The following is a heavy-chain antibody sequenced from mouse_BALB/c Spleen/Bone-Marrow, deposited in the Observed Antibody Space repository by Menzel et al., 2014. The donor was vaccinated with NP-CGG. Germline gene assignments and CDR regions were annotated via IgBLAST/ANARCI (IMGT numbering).Heavy chain of an antibody. CDR2: INPSTGYT. CDR1: GYTFTNYW. J-gene: IGHJ3*01. Sequence: VQLQESGAELAKPGASVKMSCKASGYTFTNYWMHWVKLRPGQGLEWIGYINPSTGYTEYNQKFKDKATLTADKSSSTAYMQLSSLTSEDSSVFYCTRRAYGGSYGFAYWGQGTLVTVSA. CDR3: TRRAYGGSYGFAY. V-gene: IGHV1-7*01. D-gene: IGHD1-1*01.